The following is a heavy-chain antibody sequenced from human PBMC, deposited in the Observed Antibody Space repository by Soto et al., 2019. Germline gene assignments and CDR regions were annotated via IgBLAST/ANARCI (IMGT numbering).Heavy chain of an antibody. CDR2: IYYSGST. J-gene: IGHJ4*02. CDR1: GGSISSYY. D-gene: IGHD3-22*01. CDR3: ARGSPGGWLLPYFDY. V-gene: IGHV4-59*01. Sequence: ETLSLTCTVSGGSISSYYWSWIRQPPGKGLEWIGYIYYSGSTNYNPSLKSRVTISVDTSKNQFSLKLSSVTAADTAVYYCARGSPGGWLLPYFDYWGQGTLVTVSS.